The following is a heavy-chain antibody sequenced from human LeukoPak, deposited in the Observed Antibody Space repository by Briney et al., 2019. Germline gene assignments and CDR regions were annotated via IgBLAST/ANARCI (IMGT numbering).Heavy chain of an antibody. CDR2: IYPCDSDT. V-gene: IGHV5-51*01. Sequence: GESLKISCKGSGYSFTSYWIGWVRQMPGKGPEWMGIIYPCDSDTRYSPSFQGQVTISADKSISTAYLQWSSLKASDTAMYYCARYILTGYYKGEDAFDIWGQGTMVTVSS. CDR1: GYSFTSYW. CDR3: ARYILTGYYKGEDAFDI. J-gene: IGHJ3*02. D-gene: IGHD3-9*01.